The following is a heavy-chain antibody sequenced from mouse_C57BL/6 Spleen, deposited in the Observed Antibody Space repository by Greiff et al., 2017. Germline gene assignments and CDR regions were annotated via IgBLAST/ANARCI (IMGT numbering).Heavy chain of an antibody. CDR2: IHPNSGST. V-gene: IGHV1-64*01. Sequence: QVQLQQPGAELVKPGASVKLSCKASGYTFTSYWMHWVKQRPGQGLEWIGMIHPNSGSTNYNEKFKSKATLTVDKSSSTAYMQLSRLTSEDSAVYYCAGGDEVVWYFDVWGTGTTVTVSS. CDR1: GYTFTSYW. CDR3: AGGDEVVWYFDV. D-gene: IGHD3-3*01. J-gene: IGHJ1*03.